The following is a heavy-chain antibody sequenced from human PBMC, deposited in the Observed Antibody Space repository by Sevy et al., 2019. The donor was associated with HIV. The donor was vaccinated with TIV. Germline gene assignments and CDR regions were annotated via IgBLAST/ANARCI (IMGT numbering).Heavy chain of an antibody. CDR3: ARDLALSGSYSWLAY. CDR2: ISYDGSRK. Sequence: GGSLRLSCAASGFTFSSYTMHWVRQAPGRGLDWVAFISYDGSRKYYADSVKGRFTISRDNSKNTLYLQMNNLRAEDTAVFYCARDLALSGSYSWLAYWGQGTLVTVSS. J-gene: IGHJ4*02. V-gene: IGHV3-30*14. D-gene: IGHD1-26*01. CDR1: GFTFSSYT.